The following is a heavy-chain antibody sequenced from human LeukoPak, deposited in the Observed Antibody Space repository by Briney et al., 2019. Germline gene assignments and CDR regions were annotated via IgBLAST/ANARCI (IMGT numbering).Heavy chain of an antibody. CDR3: ARSTTVIAAGGFDI. Sequence: SETLSLTCTVSGGSISSYYWSWIRQPAGKGLEWIGRIYTSGSTDYNPSLKSRVTISVDTSKNQFSLKLTSVIAADTAVFYCARSTTVIAAGGFDIWGQGTMVTVSS. CDR1: GGSISSYY. D-gene: IGHD4-17*01. V-gene: IGHV4-4*07. CDR2: IYTSGST. J-gene: IGHJ3*02.